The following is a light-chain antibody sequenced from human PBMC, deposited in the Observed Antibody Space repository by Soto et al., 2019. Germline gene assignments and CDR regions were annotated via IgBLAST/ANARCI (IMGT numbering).Light chain of an antibody. Sequence: DIVMTQSPLSLPVTPGEPASISYRSSQSLLHSNGYNYLDWYLQKPGQSPQLLIYLGSNRASGVPDRFSGSGSGTDFTLKSSRVEAEDVGVYYCMQALQTPLTFGGGTKVDI. J-gene: IGKJ4*01. CDR1: QSLLHSNGYNY. CDR2: LGS. V-gene: IGKV2-28*01. CDR3: MQALQTPLT.